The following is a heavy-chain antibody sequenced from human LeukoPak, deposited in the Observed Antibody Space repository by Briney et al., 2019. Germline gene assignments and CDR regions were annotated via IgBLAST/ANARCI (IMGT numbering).Heavy chain of an antibody. Sequence: PSETLSLTCTVPGGSISSYYWSWIRQPPGKGLEWIGYIYYSGSTNYNPSLKSRVTISVDTSKNQFSLKLSSVTAADTAVYYCAREGGYCSSTSCLDLFDYWGQGTLVTVSS. V-gene: IGHV4-59*01. CDR3: AREGGYCSSTSCLDLFDY. CDR2: IYYSGST. D-gene: IGHD2-2*01. J-gene: IGHJ4*02. CDR1: GGSISSYY.